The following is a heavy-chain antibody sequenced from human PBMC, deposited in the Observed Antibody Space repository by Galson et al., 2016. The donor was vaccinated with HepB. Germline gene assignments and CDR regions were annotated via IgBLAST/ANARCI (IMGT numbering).Heavy chain of an antibody. Sequence: SLRLSCAASGFTFSDYYMSWIRQAPGRGLEWVSYISGSSSNTNCADSVKGRFTISRDNASNSLYLQMNSLRAEDTAVYYCASTILLGRNGYPYYFDYWGQGTLVTVSS. D-gene: IGHD5-24*01. CDR2: ISGSSSNT. J-gene: IGHJ4*02. V-gene: IGHV3-11*06. CDR1: GFTFSDYY. CDR3: ASTILLGRNGYPYYFDY.